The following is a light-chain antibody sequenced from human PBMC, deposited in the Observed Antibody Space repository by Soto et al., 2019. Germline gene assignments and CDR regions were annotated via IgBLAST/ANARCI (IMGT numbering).Light chain of an antibody. J-gene: IGKJ1*01. CDR2: KAS. CDR3: QQYNIYWT. CDR1: QSISSW. Sequence: DIQMTQYPSTMYASVGDRVTITCRASQSISSWLAWYQQKPGKAPKLLIYKASSLESGVPSRFSGSGSGTEFTLTISSLQPDDFATYYCQQYNIYWTFGQGTKVEIK. V-gene: IGKV1-5*03.